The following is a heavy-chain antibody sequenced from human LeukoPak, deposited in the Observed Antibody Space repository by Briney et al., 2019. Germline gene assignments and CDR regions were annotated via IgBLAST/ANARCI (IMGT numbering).Heavy chain of an antibody. J-gene: IGHJ4*02. V-gene: IGHV4-59*12. Sequence: SETLSLTCTVSGGSISSYYWSWIRQPPGKGLEWIGYIYYSGSTNYNPSLKSRVTISVDTSKNQFSLKLSSVTAADTAVYYCARLLGYGDYYFDYWGQGTLVTVSS. CDR2: IYYSGST. CDR3: ARLLGYGDYYFDY. D-gene: IGHD4-17*01. CDR1: GGSISSYY.